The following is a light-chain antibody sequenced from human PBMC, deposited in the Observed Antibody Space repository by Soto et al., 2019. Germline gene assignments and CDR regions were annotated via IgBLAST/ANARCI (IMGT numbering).Light chain of an antibody. J-gene: IGLJ3*02. CDR3: GSYTSSSPRV. Sequence: QSALTQPASVSGSPGQSITISCTGTSSDVGGYNYVSWYQQHPGKAPKLMIYEVSNRPSGVSNRFSGSKSGNTASLTISGLQAEDEADYCCGSYTSSSPRVFGGGTKVTVL. CDR1: SSDVGGYNY. V-gene: IGLV2-14*01. CDR2: EVS.